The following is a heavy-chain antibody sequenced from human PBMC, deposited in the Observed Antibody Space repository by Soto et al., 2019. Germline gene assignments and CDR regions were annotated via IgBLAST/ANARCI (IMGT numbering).Heavy chain of an antibody. CDR2: ISYDGSNK. Sequence: SGGSLRLSCAASGFTFSSYAMHWVRQAPGKGLEWVAVISYDGSNKYYADSVKGRFTISRDNSKNTLYLQMNSLRAEDTAVYYCARDPFAGIAVAGPVDYWGQGTLVTVSS. V-gene: IGHV3-30-3*01. CDR3: ARDPFAGIAVAGPVDY. CDR1: GFTFSSYA. J-gene: IGHJ4*02. D-gene: IGHD6-19*01.